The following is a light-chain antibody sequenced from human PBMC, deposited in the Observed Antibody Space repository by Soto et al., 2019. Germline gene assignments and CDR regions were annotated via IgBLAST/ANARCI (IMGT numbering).Light chain of an antibody. Sequence: DIQMTQSPSTRSASVGDRVTITCRASQSISSWLAWYQQKPGKAPKLLIYDASSLESGVPSRFSGSGSGTEFTLTISSLQPDDFATYYCQQYNRYSGTFGQGTKLEIK. CDR2: DAS. J-gene: IGKJ2*01. CDR3: QQYNRYSGT. V-gene: IGKV1-5*01. CDR1: QSISSW.